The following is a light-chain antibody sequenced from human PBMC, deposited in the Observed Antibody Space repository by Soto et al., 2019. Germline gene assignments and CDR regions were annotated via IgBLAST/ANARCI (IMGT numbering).Light chain of an antibody. Sequence: AIQVNQSPASLSVSVCDRVTITCRTSQGIRSALGWYQQKPGKVPKLLIYAASTLQSGVPSRFSGSGSGRDFTLTISSLQPEDFATYYCLLDYSYFWAFGQGTKVDIK. J-gene: IGKJ1*01. CDR1: QGIRSA. V-gene: IGKV1-6*01. CDR3: LLDYSYFWA. CDR2: AAS.